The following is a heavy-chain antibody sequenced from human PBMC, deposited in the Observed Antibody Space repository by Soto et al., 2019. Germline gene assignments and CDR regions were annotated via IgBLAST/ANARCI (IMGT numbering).Heavy chain of an antibody. CDR2: MNPNSGNT. CDR1: GYTSTSYD. CDR3: ARGGRHSSGYYSSYYYGMDV. D-gene: IGHD3-22*01. V-gene: IGHV1-8*01. Sequence: ASVKVSCKASGYTSTSYDINWVRQATGQGLEWMGWMNPNSGNTGYAQKFQGRVTMTRNTSISTAYMELSSLRSEDTAVYYCARGGRHSSGYYSSYYYGMDVWGQGTTVTVSS. J-gene: IGHJ6*02.